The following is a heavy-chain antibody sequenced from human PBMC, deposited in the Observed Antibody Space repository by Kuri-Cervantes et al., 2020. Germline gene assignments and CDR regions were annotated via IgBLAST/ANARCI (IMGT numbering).Heavy chain of an antibody. CDR3: AVHGGGYVLSY. CDR1: GFTFRSYW. J-gene: IGHJ4*02. CDR2: INSDGCST. Sequence: GRLLRPPCAASGFTFRSYWMHWLRQAPGKGLVWVSRINSDGCSTSYADSVKGRFTISRDTAKIKLYLQMNSLRAEDSSVYYCAVHGGGYVLSYWGQGTLVTVSS. D-gene: IGHD5-12*01. V-gene: IGHV3-74*01.